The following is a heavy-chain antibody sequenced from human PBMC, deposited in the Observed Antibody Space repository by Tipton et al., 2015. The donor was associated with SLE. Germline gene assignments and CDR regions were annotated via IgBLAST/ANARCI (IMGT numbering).Heavy chain of an antibody. J-gene: IGHJ2*01. D-gene: IGHD4-17*01. CDR2: INHSGST. CDR3: ARSPGDHGDDVCYCDR. V-gene: IGHV4-34*01. Sequence: TLSLTCAVYGGSFSGYFWTWIRQPPGKGLEWIGEINHSGSTNYNPSLKRRVTVSVDPSKNQFSLRLSSVTAADTAAYYCARSPGDHGDDVCYCDRWGRGTLVTVSS. CDR1: GGSFSGYF.